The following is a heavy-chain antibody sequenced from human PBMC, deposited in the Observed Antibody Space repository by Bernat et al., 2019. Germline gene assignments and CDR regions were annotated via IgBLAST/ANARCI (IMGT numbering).Heavy chain of an antibody. CDR1: GGSFSGYY. D-gene: IGHD6-19*01. CDR3: AREGIAVAGSFDY. Sequence: QVQLQQWGAGLLKPSETLSLTCAVYGGSFSGYYWSWIRQPPGKGLEWIGEINHSGSTNYNPSLKSRVTISVDTSKNQFSQKLSSVTAADTAVYYCAREGIAVAGSFDYWGQGTLVTVSS. CDR2: INHSGST. V-gene: IGHV4-34*01. J-gene: IGHJ4*02.